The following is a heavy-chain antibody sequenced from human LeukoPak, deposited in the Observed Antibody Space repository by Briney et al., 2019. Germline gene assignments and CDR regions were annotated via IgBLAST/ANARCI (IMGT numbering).Heavy chain of an antibody. CDR2: IIGSGSST. Sequence: GGSLGLSCAASGFTFSSYTMTWVRQAPGKGLEWISCIIGSGSSTYYADSVKGRFTISRDNFQNTLYLQMNSLRAEDTAVYYCAKGKRLLDYWGQGTLVTVSS. CDR3: AKGKRLLDY. CDR1: GFTFSSYT. D-gene: IGHD6-25*01. J-gene: IGHJ4*02. V-gene: IGHV3-23*01.